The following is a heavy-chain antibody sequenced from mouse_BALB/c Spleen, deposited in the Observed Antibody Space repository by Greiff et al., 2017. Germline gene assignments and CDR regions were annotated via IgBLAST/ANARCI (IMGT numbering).Heavy chain of an antibody. CDR1: GFTFSSYT. CDR2: ISSGGSYT. CDR3: TREKEYDVFAY. J-gene: IGHJ3*01. V-gene: IGHV5-6-4*01. D-gene: IGHD2-14*01. Sequence: EVKLVESGGGLVKPGGSLKLSCAASGFTFSSYTMSWVRQTPEKRLEWVATISSGGSYTYYPDSVKGRFTISRDNAKNTLYLQMSSLKSEDTAMYYCTREKEYDVFAYWGQGTLVTVSA.